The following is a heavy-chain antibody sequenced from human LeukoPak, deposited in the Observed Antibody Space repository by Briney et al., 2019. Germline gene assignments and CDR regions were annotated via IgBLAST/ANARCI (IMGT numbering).Heavy chain of an antibody. V-gene: IGHV4-39*07. CDR3: ARRVYGSGSYYHDY. Sequence: NPSETLSLTCTASSGSISSSTYYWGWVRQPPGKGLEWIGSIYYTGSTYYNPSLKSPITISLDKSKNQFSLRLRSVTAADTAVYYCARRVYGSGSYYHDYWGQGTLVTVSS. CDR1: SGSISSSTYY. D-gene: IGHD3-10*01. CDR2: IYYTGST. J-gene: IGHJ4*02.